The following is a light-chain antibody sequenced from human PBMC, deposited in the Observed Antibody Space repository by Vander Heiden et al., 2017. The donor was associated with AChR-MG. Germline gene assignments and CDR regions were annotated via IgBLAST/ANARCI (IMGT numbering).Light chain of an antibody. CDR1: RSTVGSNF. CDR3: AAWDDSLSGVV. CDR2: RSN. Sequence: SVLTQPPSASGTPGQTVTITCAGSRSTVGSNFVYWYQQLPGTAPRVLIYRSNQRPSGVPDRFSGSKSGTSASLAISGLQSEDEADYYCAAWDDSLSGVVFGGGTKLTVL. J-gene: IGLJ2*01. V-gene: IGLV1-47*01.